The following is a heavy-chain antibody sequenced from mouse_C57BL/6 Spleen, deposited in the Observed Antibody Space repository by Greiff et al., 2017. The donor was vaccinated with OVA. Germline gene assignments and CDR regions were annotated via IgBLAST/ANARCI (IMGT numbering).Heavy chain of an antibody. CDR3: ARTAQDYYFDY. Sequence: LVESGAELVRPGTSVKVSCKASGYAFTNYLIEWVKQRPGQGLEWIGVINPGSGGTNYNEKFKGKATLTADKSSSTAYMQLSSLTSEDSAVYFCARTAQDYYFDYWGQGTTLTVSS. CDR1: GYAFTNYL. V-gene: IGHV1-54*01. D-gene: IGHD3-2*02. CDR2: INPGSGGT. J-gene: IGHJ2*01.